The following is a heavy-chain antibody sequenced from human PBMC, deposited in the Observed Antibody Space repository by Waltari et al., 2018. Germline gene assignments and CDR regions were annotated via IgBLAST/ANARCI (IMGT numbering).Heavy chain of an antibody. V-gene: IGHV3-48*03. CDR1: GFTFSSYE. CDR2: NSSSGSTI. CDR3: ARADYDILTGGFDY. J-gene: IGHJ4*02. Sequence: EVQLVESGGGLVQPGGSLRLSCAASGFTFSSYEMNWVRQAPGKGVEWVSYNSSSGSTIYYADAVKGRFTISRDNAKNSLDLQMNSLRAEDTAVYYCARADYDILTGGFDYWGQGTLVTVSS. D-gene: IGHD3-9*01.